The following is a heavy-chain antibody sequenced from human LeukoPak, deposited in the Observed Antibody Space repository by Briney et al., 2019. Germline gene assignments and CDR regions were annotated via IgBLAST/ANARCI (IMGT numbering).Heavy chain of an antibody. CDR3: ARDGPTAFFDY. V-gene: IGHV3-21*01. Sequence: GGSLRLSCAASGFTFSSYSMNWVRQAPGKGLEWVSSISSSSSYIYYADSVKGRFTISRDNAKNSVYLQMNGLRAEDTAVYYCARDGPTAFFDYWGQGTLVTVSS. CDR1: GFTFSSYS. J-gene: IGHJ4*02. CDR2: ISSSSSYI. D-gene: IGHD5-18*01.